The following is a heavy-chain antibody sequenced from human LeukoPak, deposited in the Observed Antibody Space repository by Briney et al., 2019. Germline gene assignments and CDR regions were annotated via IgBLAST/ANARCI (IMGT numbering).Heavy chain of an antibody. CDR2: ITSDGSIT. V-gene: IGHV3-74*01. Sequence: GGSLRLSCAASGFTFSTYYMNWVRQAPGKGLVWVSRITSDGSITTYTDSVKGRFTISRDNAKNTLYLQMNSLRPEDAAVYYCANLPLWGQGTLVTVSS. J-gene: IGHJ4*02. CDR3: ANLPL. CDR1: GFTFSTYY. D-gene: IGHD1-14*01.